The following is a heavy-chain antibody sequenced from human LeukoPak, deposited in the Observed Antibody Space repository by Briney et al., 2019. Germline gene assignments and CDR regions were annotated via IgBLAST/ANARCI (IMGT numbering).Heavy chain of an antibody. D-gene: IGHD3-10*01. CDR2: IHSDRSTI. V-gene: IGHV3-74*01. Sequence: PGGSLRLSCAASGFTFSSYWMHWVRQVPGKGLVWVSLIHSDRSTIIYADSVKGRFTISRDNAKKTLYLQMDSLRVEDMAVYYCARGGGSAASGSQVRVDYMDVWGKGTTVTVSS. CDR1: GFTFSSYW. CDR3: ARGGGSAASGSQVRVDYMDV. J-gene: IGHJ6*03.